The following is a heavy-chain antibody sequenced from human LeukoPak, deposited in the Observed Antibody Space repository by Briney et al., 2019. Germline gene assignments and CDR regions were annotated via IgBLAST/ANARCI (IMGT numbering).Heavy chain of an antibody. CDR1: GFTFSSYA. V-gene: IGHV3-30-3*01. D-gene: IGHD3-10*01. Sequence: GGSLRLSCAASGFTFSSYAMHWVRQAPGKGLEWVAVISYDGSNKYYADSVKGRFTISRDNSKNTLYLQMNSLRAEDTAVYYCATVNWYGFHNWGRGTLVTVSS. CDR2: ISYDGSNK. J-gene: IGHJ4*02. CDR3: ATVNWYGFHN.